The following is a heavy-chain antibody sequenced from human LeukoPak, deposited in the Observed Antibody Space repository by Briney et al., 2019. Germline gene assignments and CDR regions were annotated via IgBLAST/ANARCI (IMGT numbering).Heavy chain of an antibody. CDR3: AKDLYYYGSGRVDYFDY. Sequence: GGSLRLSCAASGFTFSSYGTSWVRQAPGKGLEWVSSISGSSSYIHYADSLKGRVTISRDNAKNSLYLQMNSLRAEDTAVYYCAKDLYYYGSGRVDYFDYWGQGTLVTVSS. V-gene: IGHV3-21*01. J-gene: IGHJ4*02. CDR2: ISGSSSYI. CDR1: GFTFSSYG. D-gene: IGHD3-10*01.